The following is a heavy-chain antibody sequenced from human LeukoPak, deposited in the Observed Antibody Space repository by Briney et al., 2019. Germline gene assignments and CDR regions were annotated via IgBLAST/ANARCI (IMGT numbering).Heavy chain of an antibody. V-gene: IGHV1-2*06. Sequence: ASVKVSCKASGYTFTGYYMHWVRQAPGQGLEWMGRINHNSGGTNYAQKFQGRVTMTRDTSISTAYMELSRLRSDDTAVYYCARDRKTLVGAISAVDYWGQGTLVTVSS. CDR3: ARDRKTLVGAISAVDY. D-gene: IGHD1-26*01. CDR2: INHNSGGT. CDR1: GYTFTGYY. J-gene: IGHJ4*02.